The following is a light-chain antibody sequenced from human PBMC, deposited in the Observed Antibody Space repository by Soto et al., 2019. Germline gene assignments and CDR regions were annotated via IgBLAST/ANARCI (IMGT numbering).Light chain of an antibody. Sequence: DIQMTQSPSSLSASVGDRVTITCRASQRISSHLNWYQEKPGRVPKLLIYAASTRATGIPARFSGSGSGTEFTLTISSLQSEDFVVYYCQQYNNWPPYTFGQGTKLEIK. V-gene: IGKV1-39*01. CDR1: QRISSH. J-gene: IGKJ2*01. CDR3: QQYNNWPPYT. CDR2: AAS.